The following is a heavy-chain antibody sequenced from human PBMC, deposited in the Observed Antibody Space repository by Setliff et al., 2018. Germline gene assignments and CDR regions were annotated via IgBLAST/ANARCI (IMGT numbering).Heavy chain of an antibody. CDR1: GYTFTGYS. CDR3: AREGVDTRSSTDYRYYMDV. Sequence: ASVKVSCKASGYTFTGYSMHWVRQAPGQGLEWMGRINPNSGGTNYAQKFQGRVTMTRDTSISTAYMELSSLRFEDTAVYYCAREGVDTRSSTDYRYYMDVWGKGTTVTVSS. D-gene: IGHD5-18*01. V-gene: IGHV1-2*06. CDR2: INPNSGGT. J-gene: IGHJ6*03.